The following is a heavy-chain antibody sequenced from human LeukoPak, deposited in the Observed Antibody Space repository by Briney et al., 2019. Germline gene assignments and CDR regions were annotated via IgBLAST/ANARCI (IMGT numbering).Heavy chain of an antibody. J-gene: IGHJ1*01. CDR1: GFTFSTYW. Sequence: GGSLRLSCAASGFTFSTYWMHWVRQAPGKRLVWVSRIKSDGSTNYADSVKGRFTISRDNAKNTVSLQMNSLRPEDTGVYYCARAPSEIGGYYPEYFRHWGQGTLVTVSS. CDR3: ARAPSEIGGYYPEYFRH. D-gene: IGHD3-22*01. CDR2: IKSDGST. V-gene: IGHV3-74*01.